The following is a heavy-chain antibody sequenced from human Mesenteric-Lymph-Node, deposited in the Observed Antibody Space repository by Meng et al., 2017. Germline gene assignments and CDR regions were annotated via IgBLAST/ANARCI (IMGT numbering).Heavy chain of an antibody. CDR3: AREDQDIVATIGY. Sequence: GGSLRLPCAASGFSFSSYGMHWVRQAPGKGLEWLALIWFDESNKSYGDSVKGRFTISRDNSKSTLYLHMNSLGADDTAVYCFAREDQDIVATIGYWGQGTLVTVSS. V-gene: IGHV3-33*01. CDR1: GFSFSSYG. J-gene: IGHJ4*02. D-gene: IGHD5-12*01. CDR2: IWFDESNK.